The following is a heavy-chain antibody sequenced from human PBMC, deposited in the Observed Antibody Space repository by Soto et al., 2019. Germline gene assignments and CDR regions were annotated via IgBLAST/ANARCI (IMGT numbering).Heavy chain of an antibody. J-gene: IGHJ4*02. V-gene: IGHV1-2*02. CDR3: ARDPESVHY. Sequence: ASVKVSCKASGGNFITDAFNWVRQAPGQGLEWMGWINPNSGGTNYAQKFQGRVTMTRDTSISTAYMELSRLRSDDTVVYYCARDPESVHYWGQGTLVTVSS. CDR1: GGNFITDA. CDR2: INPNSGGT. D-gene: IGHD6-6*01.